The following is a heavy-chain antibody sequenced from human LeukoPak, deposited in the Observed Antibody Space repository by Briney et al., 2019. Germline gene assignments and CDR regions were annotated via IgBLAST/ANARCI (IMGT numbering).Heavy chain of an antibody. Sequence: PSETLSLTCTVSGDSIISSYYYWAWMRRSPGKGLEWIGSVYYSGSTYYNPSLVGRLTISVDASRNQFSLILNSVTAADTAVYYCARIYTLGWPFDFWGQGTLVTVSS. CDR3: ARIYTLGWPFDF. CDR1: GDSIISSYYY. CDR2: VYYSGST. D-gene: IGHD6-19*01. V-gene: IGHV4-39*01. J-gene: IGHJ4*02.